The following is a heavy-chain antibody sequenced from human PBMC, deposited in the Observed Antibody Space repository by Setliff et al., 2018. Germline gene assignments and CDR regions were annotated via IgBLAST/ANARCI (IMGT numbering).Heavy chain of an antibody. J-gene: IGHJ6*02. Sequence: SETLSLTCTVSGASLRSGSNYWGWFRQPAGKGLEWVGRIYTDGTTNYNPSLKSRVSISADTSMNHFSLRMTSVSAADTAVYYCAKEHVVISFVTNTHHRYGMDVWGQGTTVTVSS. V-gene: IGHV4-61*02. D-gene: IGHD2-8*01. CDR1: GASLRSGSNY. CDR2: IYTDGTT. CDR3: AKEHVVISFVTNTHHRYGMDV.